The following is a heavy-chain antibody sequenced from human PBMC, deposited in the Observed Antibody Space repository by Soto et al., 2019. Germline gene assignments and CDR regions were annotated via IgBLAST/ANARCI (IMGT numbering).Heavy chain of an antibody. CDR3: SRVMHSSIWVYFNYYGMDV. J-gene: IGHJ6*02. CDR1: GYTFTSYY. V-gene: IGHV1-46*01. D-gene: IGHD6-13*01. CDR2: INPSGGST. Sequence: ASVKVSCKASGYTFTSYYMHWVRQAPGQGLEWMGIINPSGGSTSYAQKFQGRVTMTRDTSTSTVYIVLRSRRSEDTAVYYCSRVMHSSIWVYFNYYGMDVWGQGTTVTVSS.